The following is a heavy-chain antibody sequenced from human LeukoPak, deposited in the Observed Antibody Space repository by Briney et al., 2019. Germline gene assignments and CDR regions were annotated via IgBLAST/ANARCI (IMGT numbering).Heavy chain of an antibody. CDR3: ARAVRGNVVVPAAMTQKYYYYYMDV. D-gene: IGHD2-2*01. CDR2: MNPNSGNT. CDR1: GYTFTSYD. V-gene: IGHV1-8*03. J-gene: IGHJ6*03. Sequence: ASVKVSCKASGYTFTSYDINWVRQATGQGLEWMGWMNPNSGNTGYAQKFQGRVTITRNASISTAYMELSSLRSEDTAVCYCARAVRGNVVVPAAMTQKYYYYYMDVWGKGTTVTVSS.